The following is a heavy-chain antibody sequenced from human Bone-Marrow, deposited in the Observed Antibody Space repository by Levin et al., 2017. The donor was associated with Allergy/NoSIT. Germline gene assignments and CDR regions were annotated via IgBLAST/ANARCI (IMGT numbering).Heavy chain of an antibody. Sequence: GESLKISCKGSGYAFTNYWIGWVRQMPGKGLEWMGIIFCGDSDTRYSPSVQGQVSISVDKSINTAFLQWSSLKASDTAMYYCARRPRTGSGGVEDLWGQGTLVTVSS. CDR3: ARRPRTGSGGVEDL. CDR2: IFCGDSDT. CDR1: GYAFTNYW. D-gene: IGHD3-10*01. V-gene: IGHV5-51*01. J-gene: IGHJ5*02.